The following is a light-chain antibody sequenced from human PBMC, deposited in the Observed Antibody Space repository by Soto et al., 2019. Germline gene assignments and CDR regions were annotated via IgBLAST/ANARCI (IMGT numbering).Light chain of an antibody. CDR3: QQYNSYPYT. V-gene: IGKV1-5*03. CDR2: KAS. J-gene: IGKJ2*01. CDR1: QSISSW. Sequence: DIPMTQSPSTLSASVGDRVTITCRASQSISSWLAWYQQKPGKAPKLLIYKASSLESGVPSRFSSCGSGTEFTITITSLQPDDFATYYCQQYNSYPYTFGQGTTLEIK.